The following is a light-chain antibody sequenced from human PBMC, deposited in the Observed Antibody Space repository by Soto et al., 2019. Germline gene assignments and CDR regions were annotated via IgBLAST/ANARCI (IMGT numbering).Light chain of an antibody. V-gene: IGKV1-9*01. CDR1: QGISSY. CDR3: QQLNSYPV. Sequence: DIQLTQSPSFLSASAGDRVTITCRASQGISSYLAWYQQKPGKAPKLLIYAASTLQSGVPSRFSGSGSGTEFTLTISSLQPEDFATYYCQQLNSYPVFGPGTKVDIK. J-gene: IGKJ3*01. CDR2: AAS.